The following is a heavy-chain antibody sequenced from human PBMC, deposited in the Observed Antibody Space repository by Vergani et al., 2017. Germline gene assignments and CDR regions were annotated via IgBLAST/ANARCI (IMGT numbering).Heavy chain of an antibody. Sequence: QVQLVESGGGVVQRGGSLRLSCATSVFTLSNYDMQGIRQGPGKGLEFVAFIQIDGNKQYYADSVKGRFTLSRDFSKNTLYLPRNCLRTDDTATYYCAQHMRGWCIDYWGQGTKVIVSS. CDR3: AQHMRGWCIDY. D-gene: IGHD2-21*01. V-gene: IGHV3-30*02. CDR1: VFTLSNYD. J-gene: IGHJ4*02. CDR2: IQIDGNKQ.